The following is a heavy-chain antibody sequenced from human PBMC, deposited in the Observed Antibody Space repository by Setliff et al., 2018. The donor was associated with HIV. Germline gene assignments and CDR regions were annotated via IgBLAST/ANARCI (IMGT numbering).Heavy chain of an antibody. D-gene: IGHD4-17*01. CDR3: AGGDLYGDYAFSY. CDR2: MYYSGNT. CDR1: GGSISSGSYY. J-gene: IGHJ4*02. Sequence: SETLSLTCSVSGGSISSGSYYWTWIRQPAGKGPEWIGYMYYSGNTNYNPSLKSRVTISVDTSNNQFSLKLSSVTAADTAVYYCAGGDLYGDYAFSYWGQGTLVTVSS. V-gene: IGHV4-61*10.